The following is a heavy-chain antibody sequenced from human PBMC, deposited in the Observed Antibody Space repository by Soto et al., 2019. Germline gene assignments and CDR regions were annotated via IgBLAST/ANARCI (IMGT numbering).Heavy chain of an antibody. Sequence: SETLSLTCAVSGGSISSSNWWSWVRQPPGKGLEWIGEIYHSGSTNYNPSLKSRVTISVDKPKNQFSLKLSSVTAADTAVYYCARKYGGNPYYYYGMDVWGQGTTVTVSS. CDR3: ARKYGGNPYYYYGMDV. CDR1: GGSISSSNW. J-gene: IGHJ6*02. CDR2: IYHSGST. D-gene: IGHD2-15*01. V-gene: IGHV4-4*02.